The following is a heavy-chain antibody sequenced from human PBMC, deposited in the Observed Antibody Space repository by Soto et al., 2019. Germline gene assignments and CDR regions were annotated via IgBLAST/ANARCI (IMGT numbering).Heavy chain of an antibody. CDR3: ARESGGTTATLDYYYFYMDV. V-gene: IGHV1-2*04. J-gene: IGHJ6*03. D-gene: IGHD4-17*01. CDR1: GYAFSQFY. CDR2: INPNRRRT. Sequence: QVQLVQSGAEVKKPGASVKVSCKASGYAFSQFYSHWMRQAPGQGLEWMGWINPNRRRTKFAQNFQGWVTMTRDTSIKTVYMELSGLRSDATAVYYCARESGGTTATLDYYYFYMDVWGKGTTVTVSS.